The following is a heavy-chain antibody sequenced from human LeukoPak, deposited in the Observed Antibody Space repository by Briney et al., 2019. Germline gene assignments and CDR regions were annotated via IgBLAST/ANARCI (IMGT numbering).Heavy chain of an antibody. CDR2: IKEDGSEK. V-gene: IGHV3-7*01. CDR3: AGDRGTVVTRYDY. D-gene: IGHD4-23*01. Sequence: GGSLRLSCAASGFTLSTFWMTWVRQAPGKGLEWVANIKEDGSEKYYVDSVKGRFTISRDNAKNSLYLQMNSLRAEDTAVYYCAGDRGTVVTRYDYWGQGTLVTVSS. CDR1: GFTLSTFW. J-gene: IGHJ4*02.